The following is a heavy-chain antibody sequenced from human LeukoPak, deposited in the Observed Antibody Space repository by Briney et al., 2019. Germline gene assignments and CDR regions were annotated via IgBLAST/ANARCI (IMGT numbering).Heavy chain of an antibody. D-gene: IGHD3-16*01. CDR1: GFTFSDYC. CDR2: ISSSGSTI. J-gene: IGHJ4*02. Sequence: GGSLRLSCAASGFTFSDYCMSWIRQAPGKGLEWVSYISSSGSTIYYADSVKGRFTISRDNAKNSLYLQMNSLRAEDTAVYYCAKDPPHLYDYVWGSFDYWSQGTLVTVSS. V-gene: IGHV3-11*01. CDR3: AKDPPHLYDYVWGSFDY.